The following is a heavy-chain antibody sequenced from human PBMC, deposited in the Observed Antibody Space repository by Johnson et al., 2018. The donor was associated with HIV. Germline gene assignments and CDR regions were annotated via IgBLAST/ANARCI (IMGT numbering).Heavy chain of an antibody. V-gene: IGHV3-30*18. Sequence: QVQPVESGGGVVQPGRSLRLSCAASGFTFSTYAMHWVRQVPGKCLEWVAVISYDGSQNLYVDSVKGRFTISRDNSENTLYLQMNSLRPEDTAVYYCAKDTAMVRSSSAFDIWGQVTIVTVSS. CDR3: AKDTAMVRSSSAFDI. CDR2: ISYDGSQN. CDR1: GFTFSTYA. D-gene: IGHD5-18*01. J-gene: IGHJ3*02.